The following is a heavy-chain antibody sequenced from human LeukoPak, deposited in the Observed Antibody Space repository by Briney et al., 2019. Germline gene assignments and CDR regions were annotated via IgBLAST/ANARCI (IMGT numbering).Heavy chain of an antibody. Sequence: ASVKVSCKASGYTFTGYYMHWVRQAPGQGLEWMGRINPNSGGTNYAQKFQGRVTMTRDTSISTAYMELSRLRSDDTAVYYCARDHCSGGSCYWFDYWGQGTLVTVSS. CDR2: INPNSGGT. V-gene: IGHV1-2*06. CDR1: GYTFTGYY. J-gene: IGHJ4*02. D-gene: IGHD2-15*01. CDR3: ARDHCSGGSCYWFDY.